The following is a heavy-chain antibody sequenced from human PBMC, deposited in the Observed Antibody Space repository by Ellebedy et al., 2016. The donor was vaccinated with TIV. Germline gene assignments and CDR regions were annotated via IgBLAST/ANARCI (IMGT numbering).Heavy chain of an antibody. CDR3: TRGAPNYDFWSAYYPNSMDV. Sequence: ASVKVSCKASGYTFSTYTMHWVRQAPGHRLEWMGWINAGNGNTKYSQKFQARVTITRDTSATTAYMDLSSLTSEDTALYYCTRGAPNYDFWSAYYPNSMDVWGQGTTVTVSS. CDR1: GYTFSTYT. J-gene: IGHJ6*02. V-gene: IGHV1-3*01. CDR2: INAGNGNT. D-gene: IGHD3-3*01.